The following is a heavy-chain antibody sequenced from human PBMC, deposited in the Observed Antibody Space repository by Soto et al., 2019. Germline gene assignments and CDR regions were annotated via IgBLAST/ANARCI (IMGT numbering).Heavy chain of an antibody. V-gene: IGHV1-8*01. J-gene: IGHJ3*02. CDR2: MDPNSGNT. CDR1: GYTFTSYD. D-gene: IGHD5-12*01. CDR3: ARELGVDIVATRAFDI. Sequence: ASVKVSCKASGYTFTSYDINWVRQATGQGPEWMGWMDPNSGNTGYAQKFQGRVTMTRNTSISTAYMELSSLRSEDTAVYYCARELGVDIVATRAFDIWGQGTMVTVSS.